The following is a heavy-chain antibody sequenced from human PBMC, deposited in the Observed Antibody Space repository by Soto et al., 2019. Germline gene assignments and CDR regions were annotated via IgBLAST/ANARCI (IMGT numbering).Heavy chain of an antibody. D-gene: IGHD3-10*01. CDR3: ARVPNYYGSGSYYARRAYYYYYMDV. Sequence: SETLSLTCAVYGGSFSGYYWSWIRQPPGKGLEWIGEINHSGSTNYNPSLKSRVTISVDTSKNQFSLKLSSVTAADTAVYYCARVPNYYGSGSYYARRAYYYYYMDVWGKGTTVTVSS. CDR1: GGSFSGYY. J-gene: IGHJ6*03. V-gene: IGHV4-34*01. CDR2: INHSGST.